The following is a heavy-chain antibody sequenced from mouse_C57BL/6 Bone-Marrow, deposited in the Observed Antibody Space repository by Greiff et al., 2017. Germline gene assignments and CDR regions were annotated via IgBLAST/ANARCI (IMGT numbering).Heavy chain of an antibody. D-gene: IGHD6-1*01. CDR3: ASKRLQCSFDY. CDR2: ISSGSSTI. Sequence: EVMLVESGGGLVKPGGSLKLSCAASGFTFSDYGMHWVRQAPEKGLEWVAYISSGSSTIDYADTLKGRFPISTDKSTNTLFLEMTSLRSEDTAMYFCASKRLQCSFDYWGQGATLTVSS. CDR1: GFTFSDYG. J-gene: IGHJ2*01. V-gene: IGHV5-17*01.